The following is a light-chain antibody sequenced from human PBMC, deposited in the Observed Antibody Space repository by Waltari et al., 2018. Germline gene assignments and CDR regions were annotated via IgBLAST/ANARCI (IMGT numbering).Light chain of an antibody. CDR3: QQSYSTPYT. V-gene: IGKV1-39*01. CDR2: AAS. Sequence: DIQMTQSPSSLSASVGDRVTITCRASQSISSYLNGYQQKAGKDPKLLIYAASSLQSGVPSRFSGSGSVTDFTLTISSLQPEDFATYYCQQSYSTPYTFGQGTKLEIK. J-gene: IGKJ2*01. CDR1: QSISSY.